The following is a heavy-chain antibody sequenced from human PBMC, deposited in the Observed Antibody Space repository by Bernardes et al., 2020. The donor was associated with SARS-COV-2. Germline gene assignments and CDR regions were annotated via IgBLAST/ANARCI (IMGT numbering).Heavy chain of an antibody. CDR3: AREQWLARYCDY. CDR1: GGSISDYY. J-gene: IGHJ4*02. CDR2: IDDRGST. V-gene: IGHV4-59*01. D-gene: IGHD6-19*01. Sequence: SETLSLTCTVSGGSISDYYWTWIRQSPGKELEWIGYIDDRGSTNYNPSLKSRVTLLVDTSNNQFSLRLSSVTAAGTAVYYCAREQWLARYCDYWGQGTLVIVSS.